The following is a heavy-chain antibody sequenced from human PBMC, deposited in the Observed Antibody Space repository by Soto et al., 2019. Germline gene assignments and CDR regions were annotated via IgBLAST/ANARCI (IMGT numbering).Heavy chain of an antibody. CDR3: VSRYRGGSYYYYGMDV. Sequence: ASVKVSCKVSGYTLTELSMHWVRQAPGKGLEWMGGFDPEDGETIYAQKFQGRVTMTEDTSTDTAYMELSSLRSEDTAVYYCVSRYRGGSYYYYGMDVWGQGTTVTVSS. J-gene: IGHJ6*02. CDR2: FDPEDGET. D-gene: IGHD2-15*01. CDR1: GYTLTELS. V-gene: IGHV1-24*01.